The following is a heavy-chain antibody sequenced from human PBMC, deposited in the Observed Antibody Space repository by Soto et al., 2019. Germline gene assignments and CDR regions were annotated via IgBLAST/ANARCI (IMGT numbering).Heavy chain of an antibody. CDR1: GFTFSSYA. CDR3: AIAAIPRYYYYGMDV. V-gene: IGHV3-23*01. D-gene: IGHD2-2*01. CDR2: ISGSGGST. J-gene: IGHJ6*02. Sequence: EVQLLESGGGLVQPGGSLRLSCAASGFTFSSYAMSWVRQAPGKGLEWVSAISGSGGSTYYADSVKGRFTISRDNSKNTLYLQMNSLRAEATAVYYCAIAAIPRYYYYGMDVWGQGTTVTVSS.